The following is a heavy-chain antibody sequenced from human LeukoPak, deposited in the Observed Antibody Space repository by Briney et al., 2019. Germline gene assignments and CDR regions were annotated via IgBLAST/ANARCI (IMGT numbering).Heavy chain of an antibody. V-gene: IGHV3-30*02. Sequence: GGSLRLSCAASRIIFSSYGMHWVRQAPGKGLEWVAFIRYDGSNKYYADSMKGRFTASRDNSKNTLYLQMNSLRGEDTAVYYCAKVGSGWYGVDYWGQGTLVTVSS. CDR1: RIIFSSYG. J-gene: IGHJ4*02. D-gene: IGHD6-19*01. CDR2: IRYDGSNK. CDR3: AKVGSGWYGVDY.